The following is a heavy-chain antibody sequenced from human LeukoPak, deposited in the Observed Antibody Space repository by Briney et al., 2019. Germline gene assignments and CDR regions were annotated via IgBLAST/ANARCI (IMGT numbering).Heavy chain of an antibody. CDR2: ISGSGGST. CDR1: GFPFSGYA. D-gene: IGHD3-10*01. CDR3: AKDRLWYYGSGSYSNWFDP. Sequence: GGSLRLSCAASGFPFSGYAMSWVRQAPGKGLEWVSAISGSGGSTYYADSVKGRFTISRDNSKNTLYLQMNSLRAEDTAVYYCAKDRLWYYGSGSYSNWFDPWGQGTLVTVSS. J-gene: IGHJ5*02. V-gene: IGHV3-23*01.